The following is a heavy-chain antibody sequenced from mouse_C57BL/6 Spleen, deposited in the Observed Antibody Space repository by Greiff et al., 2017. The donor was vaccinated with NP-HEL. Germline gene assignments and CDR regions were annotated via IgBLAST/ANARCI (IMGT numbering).Heavy chain of an antibody. CDR2: INPNNGGT. Sequence: VQLQQSGPELVKPGASVKIPCKASGYTFTDYNMDWVKQSHGKSLEWIGDINPNNGGTIYNQKFKGKATLTVDKSSSTAYMELRSLTSEDTAVYYCARRGSYWYFDVWGTGTTVTVSS. D-gene: IGHD3-1*01. J-gene: IGHJ1*03. CDR1: GYTFTDYN. V-gene: IGHV1-18*01. CDR3: ARRGSYWYFDV.